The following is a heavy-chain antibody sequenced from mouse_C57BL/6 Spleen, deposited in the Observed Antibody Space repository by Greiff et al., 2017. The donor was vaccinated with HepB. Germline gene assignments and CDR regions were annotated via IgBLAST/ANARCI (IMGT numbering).Heavy chain of an antibody. CDR3: AREVSYSNFAY. V-gene: IGHV1-72*01. J-gene: IGHJ3*01. Sequence: QVQLKQPGAELVKPGASVKLSCKASGYTFTSYWMHWVKQRPGRGLEWIGRIDPNSGGTKYNEKFKSKATLTVDKPSSTAYMQLSSLTSEDSAFYYFAREVSYSNFAYWGQGTLVTVSA. D-gene: IGHD2-5*01. CDR1: GYTFTSYW. CDR2: IDPNSGGT.